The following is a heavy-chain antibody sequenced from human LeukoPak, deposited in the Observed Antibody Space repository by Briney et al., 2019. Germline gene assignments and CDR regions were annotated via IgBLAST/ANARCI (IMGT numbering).Heavy chain of an antibody. V-gene: IGHV1-69*06. J-gene: IGHJ5*02. CDR3: ASYRVATISDNWFDP. D-gene: IGHD5-12*01. Sequence: EASVKVSCKASGGTFSSYAISWVRQAPGQGLEWMGGIIPIFGTANYTQKFQGRVTITADKSTSTAYMELSSLRSEDTAVYYCASYRVATISDNWFDPWGQGTLVTVSS. CDR2: IIPIFGTA. CDR1: GGTFSSYA.